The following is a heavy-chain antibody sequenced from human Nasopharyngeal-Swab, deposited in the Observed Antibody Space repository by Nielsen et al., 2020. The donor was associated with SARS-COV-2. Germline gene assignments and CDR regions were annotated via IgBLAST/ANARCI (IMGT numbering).Heavy chain of an antibody. J-gene: IGHJ4*02. V-gene: IGHV3-23*01. Sequence: GESLKISCVASGFTFSSCAMTWVRQAPGKGLQWLSTISGSGHRTYYADSVKGRSTISRDNSQNTLYLQMNSLRAEDTAVYYCAKDFRHNYDYWSGYFTNWGQGTLVTVSS. CDR2: ISGSGHRT. D-gene: IGHD3-3*01. CDR1: GFTFSSCA. CDR3: AKDFRHNYDYWSGYFTN.